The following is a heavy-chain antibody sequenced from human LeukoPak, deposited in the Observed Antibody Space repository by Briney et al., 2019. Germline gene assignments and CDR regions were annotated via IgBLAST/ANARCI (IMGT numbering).Heavy chain of an antibody. Sequence: GGSLRLSCAASGFTFSSYAMSWVRQAPGKGLEWVSSISNSGGRTFYTDSVKGRFTISRDNSKITLYLQMNSLRAEDTAVYYCARGFADFVWGSYPSSYWGQGILVTVSS. V-gene: IGHV3-23*01. J-gene: IGHJ4*02. D-gene: IGHD3-16*02. CDR2: ISNSGGRT. CDR1: GFTFSSYA. CDR3: ARGFADFVWGSYPSSY.